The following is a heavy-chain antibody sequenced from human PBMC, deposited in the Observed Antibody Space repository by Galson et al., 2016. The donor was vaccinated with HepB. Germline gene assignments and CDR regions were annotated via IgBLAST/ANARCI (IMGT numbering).Heavy chain of an antibody. CDR2: ISYDGSNK. J-gene: IGHJ4*02. CDR3: ARDSYSFDY. Sequence: SLRLSCADSGFTFSSYAMHWVRQAPGKGLEWVAAISYDGSNKHYADSVKGRFTISRDNSKNTPYVQMNSLRTEDTAVYYCARDSYSFDYWGQGTLVTVSS. CDR1: GFTFSSYA. V-gene: IGHV3-30*04.